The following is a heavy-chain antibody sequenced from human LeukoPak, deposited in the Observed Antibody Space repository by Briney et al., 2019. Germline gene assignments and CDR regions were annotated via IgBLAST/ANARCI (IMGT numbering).Heavy chain of an antibody. CDR2: IIPIFGTA. CDR3: ARAAYITMSYYYYMDV. CDR1: GGTFSSYA. Sequence: SVKVSCKASGGTFSSYAISWVRQAPGQGLEWMGGIIPIFGTANYAQKFQGRVTITTDESTSTADMELSSLRSEDTAVYYCARAAYITMSYYYYMDVWGKGTTVTVSS. D-gene: IGHD3-22*01. J-gene: IGHJ6*03. V-gene: IGHV1-69*05.